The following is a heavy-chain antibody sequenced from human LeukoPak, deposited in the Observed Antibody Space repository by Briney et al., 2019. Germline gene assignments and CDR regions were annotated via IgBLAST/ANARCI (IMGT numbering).Heavy chain of an antibody. CDR3: AHSSGWYPEY. V-gene: IGHV4-39*07. CDR2: VDYSGST. CDR1: GDSISSSTYY. Sequence: SETLSLTCTVSGDSISSSTYYWGWIRQPPGKGLEWIATVDYSGSTYYNSSLNSRVTISVDTSKKQFSLKLTSVTAADTAMYYCAHSSGWYPEYWGQGTQVTVSS. J-gene: IGHJ4*02. D-gene: IGHD6-13*01.